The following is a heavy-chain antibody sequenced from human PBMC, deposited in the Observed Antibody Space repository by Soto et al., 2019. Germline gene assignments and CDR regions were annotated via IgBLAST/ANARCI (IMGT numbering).Heavy chain of an antibody. D-gene: IGHD3-22*01. V-gene: IGHV3-33*01. CDR3: AREAHHYDTSGYYYCYGLDV. CDR1: GFTFSGYG. CDR2: IWFDGSKI. Sequence: QVQLVESGGGVVQPGRSLRLSCAASGFTFSGYGMHWVRQAPGKGLEWVALIWFDGSKIYYADSVKGRFTISRDNSKNTLYLQMNSLRAEDSAVYYCAREAHHYDTSGYYYCYGLDVWGQGTTVTVSS. J-gene: IGHJ6*02.